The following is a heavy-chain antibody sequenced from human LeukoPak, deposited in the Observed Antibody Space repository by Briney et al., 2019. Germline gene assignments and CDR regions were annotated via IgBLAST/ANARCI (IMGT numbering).Heavy chain of an antibody. J-gene: IGHJ6*03. D-gene: IGHD6-13*01. CDR3: ARVRAGHYYYYYYMDV. Sequence: PGGSLRLSCAASGFTFSSYSMNWVRQAPGKGLEWVSSISSSSSYIYYADSVKGRFTISRDNAKNSQYLQMNSLRAEDTAVYYCARVRAGHYYYYYYMDVWGKGTTVTVSS. CDR1: GFTFSSYS. CDR2: ISSSSSYI. V-gene: IGHV3-21*01.